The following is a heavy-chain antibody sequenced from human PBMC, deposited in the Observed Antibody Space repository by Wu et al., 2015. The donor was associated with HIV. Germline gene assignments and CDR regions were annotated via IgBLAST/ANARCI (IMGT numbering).Heavy chain of an antibody. CDR3: ARGGSLVDTSMVRRHYYYMDV. V-gene: IGHV1-69*12. CDR2: IIPFLGPA. Sequence: QVQLAQSGAEVKKPGSSVRVSCKASGGTFSSYTFNWVRQAPGQGLEWMGGIIPFLGPADYAQKFQGRVTISADESTTTVQMEFNSLTSEDTAVYYCARGGSLVDTSMVRRHYYYMDVWGRGTTVIVSS. J-gene: IGHJ6*03. CDR1: GGTFSSYT. D-gene: IGHD5-18*01.